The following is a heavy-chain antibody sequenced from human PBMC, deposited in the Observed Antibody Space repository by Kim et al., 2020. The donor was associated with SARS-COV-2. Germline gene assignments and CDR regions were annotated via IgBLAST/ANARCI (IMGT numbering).Heavy chain of an antibody. Sequence: GGSLRLSCAASGLTFSIYAMHWVRQTPGKGLEWVAVISHDGAKIHYADSVEGRFTISRDNSKNTVLLHMNGLRPDDTAIYYCTRGFDILTGYSRYWGQGT. J-gene: IGHJ4*02. CDR2: ISHDGAKI. CDR3: TRGFDILTGYSRY. D-gene: IGHD3-9*01. V-gene: IGHV3-30*04. CDR1: GLTFSIYA.